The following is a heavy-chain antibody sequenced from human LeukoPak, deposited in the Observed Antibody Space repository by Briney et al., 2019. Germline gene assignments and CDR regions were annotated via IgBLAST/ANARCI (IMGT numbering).Heavy chain of an antibody. V-gene: IGHV3-23*01. CDR2: ITGSGGFT. J-gene: IGHJ4*02. CDR1: GFTFSRSA. D-gene: IGHD1-26*01. Sequence: PGGSLRLSCAASGFTFSRSAMSWVRQAPGKGLEWVSGITGSGGFTYYADSVKGRLTISRDNSKNTLSLQMNSLRAEDTAVYYCARHYGIVGATIDYWGQGTLVTVSS. CDR3: ARHYGIVGATIDY.